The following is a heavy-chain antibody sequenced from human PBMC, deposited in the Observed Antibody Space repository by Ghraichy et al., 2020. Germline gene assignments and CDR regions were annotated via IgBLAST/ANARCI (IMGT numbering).Heavy chain of an antibody. Sequence: SVKVSCKASGGTFSSYAISWVRHAPGQGLEWMGGIIPIFGTANYAQKFQGRVTITADEPTSTAYMELSSLRSEDTAVYYCARVKTGGYSYGTPLAGYYYMDVWGKGTTVTVSS. J-gene: IGHJ6*03. V-gene: IGHV1-69*13. D-gene: IGHD5-18*01. CDR1: GGTFSSYA. CDR3: ARVKTGGYSYGTPLAGYYYMDV. CDR2: IIPIFGTA.